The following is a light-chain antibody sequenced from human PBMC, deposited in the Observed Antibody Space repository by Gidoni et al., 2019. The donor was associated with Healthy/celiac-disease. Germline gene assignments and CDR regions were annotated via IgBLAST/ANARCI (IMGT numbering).Light chain of an antibody. CDR1: KDISNY. Sequence: DIQMTQSPSSLSASLGDRVTITCQASKDISNYLNWYQQKPGKAPKLLIYDASNLEKGVPSRFSGSGSGTDFTFTISSLQPEDIATYYCQQYDNLPSITFGQGTRLEIK. J-gene: IGKJ5*01. V-gene: IGKV1-33*01. CDR2: DAS. CDR3: QQYDNLPSIT.